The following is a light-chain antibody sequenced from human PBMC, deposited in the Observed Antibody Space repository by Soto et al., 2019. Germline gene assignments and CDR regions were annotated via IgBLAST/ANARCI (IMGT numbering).Light chain of an antibody. CDR1: QSLLHSNGYNY. CDR3: MQALQTPLN. J-gene: IGKJ4*01. V-gene: IGKV2-28*01. CDR2: LGS. Sequence: DIVMTQSPLSLPVTPGEPASISCRSSQSLLHSNGYNYLDWYLQKPGQSPQLLIYLGSNRASGVPDRFSGGGSGTDFTLKISRVEAEDVGVYYCMQALQTPLNFGGGTKVDI.